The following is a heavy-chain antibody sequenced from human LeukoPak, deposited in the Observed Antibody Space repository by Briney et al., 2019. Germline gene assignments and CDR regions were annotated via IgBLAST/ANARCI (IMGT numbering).Heavy chain of an antibody. V-gene: IGHV3-7*03. D-gene: IGHD3-16*01. CDR2: IKQDGSEK. Sequence: PXKXXXXXANIKQDGSEKYYVDSVKGRFTISRDNAKNSLYLQMNTLRAEDTAMYYCAKDAQPRSRWFDPWGQGTLVTVSS. CDR3: AKDAQPRSRWFDP. J-gene: IGHJ5*02.